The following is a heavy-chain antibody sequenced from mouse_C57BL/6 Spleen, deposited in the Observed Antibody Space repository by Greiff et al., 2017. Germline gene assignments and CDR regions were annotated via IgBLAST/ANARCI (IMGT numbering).Heavy chain of an antibody. V-gene: IGHV2-2*01. D-gene: IGHD1-1*02. CDR3: ARTGTHWYFDV. CDR2: IWSGGST. Sequence: VQLQQSGPGLVQPSQSLSITCTVSGFSLTSYGVHWVRQSPGKGLEWLGVIWSGGSTDDNAAFISRLSISKDNSKSQFFFKMNSLQADDTAIFYCARTGTHWYFDVWGTGTPVTVSS. J-gene: IGHJ1*03. CDR1: GFSLTSYG.